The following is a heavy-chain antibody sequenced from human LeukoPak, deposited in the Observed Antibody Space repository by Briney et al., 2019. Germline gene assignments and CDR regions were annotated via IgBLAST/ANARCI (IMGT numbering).Heavy chain of an antibody. D-gene: IGHD5-12*01. CDR3: ARVRGIVATIGYFDY. CDR2: ISYDGSTK. V-gene: IGHV3-30*04. J-gene: IGHJ4*02. CDR1: GFTFSNYA. Sequence: GRSLRLSCAASGFTFSNYAMHWVRQAPGKGLEWVAVISYDGSTKYYADSVKGRFTISRDNSKNTLHLQMNSLRAEDTAVYYCARVRGIVATIGYFDYWGQGTLVTVSS.